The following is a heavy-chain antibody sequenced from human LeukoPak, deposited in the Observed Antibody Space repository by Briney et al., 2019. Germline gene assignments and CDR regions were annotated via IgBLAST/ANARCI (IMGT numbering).Heavy chain of an antibody. CDR2: ISSSSSTI. J-gene: IGHJ5*02. CDR1: GFTFSSYS. V-gene: IGHV3-48*01. Sequence: PGGSLRLSCAASGFTFSSYSMNWVRQTPGKGLEWVSYISSSSSTIYYADSVKGRFTISRDNAKNSLYLQMNSLRAEDTAVYYCARVLMCASCGFDPWGQGTLVTVS. D-gene: IGHD2-21*01. CDR3: ARVLMCASCGFDP.